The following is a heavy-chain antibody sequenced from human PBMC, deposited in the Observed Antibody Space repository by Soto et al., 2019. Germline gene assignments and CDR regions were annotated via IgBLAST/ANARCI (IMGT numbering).Heavy chain of an antibody. J-gene: IGHJ6*02. D-gene: IGHD2-15*01. CDR2: IYWDDDK. V-gene: IGHV2-5*02. CDR1: GFSFSTSGVG. Sequence: QITLKESGPTLVKPTQTLTLTCTFSGFSFSTSGVGVAWIRQPPGKALEWLALIYWDDDKRYRPSLESRLTITKDNSKNQVVLTMTNMDSVDTATYYCAYLPCSGGSCYWFSFSGMDVWGQGTTVTVSS. CDR3: AYLPCSGGSCYWFSFSGMDV.